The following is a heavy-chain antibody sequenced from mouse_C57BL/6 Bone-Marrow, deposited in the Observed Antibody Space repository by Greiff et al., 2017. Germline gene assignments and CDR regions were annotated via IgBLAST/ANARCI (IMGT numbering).Heavy chain of an antibody. CDR3: ATERFAY. CDR2: ISSGSSTI. J-gene: IGHJ3*01. CDR1: GFTFSDYG. Sequence: EVKVVESGGCLVKPGGSLKLSCAASGFTFSDYGMHWVRQAPEKGLEWVAYISSGSSTIYYADTVKGRFTISRDNAKNTLFLQMTSLRSEDTAMYYCATERFAYWGQGTLVTVSA. V-gene: IGHV5-17*01.